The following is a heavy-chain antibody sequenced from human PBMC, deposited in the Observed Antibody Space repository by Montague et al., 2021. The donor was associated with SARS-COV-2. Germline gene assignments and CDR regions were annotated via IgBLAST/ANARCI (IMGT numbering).Heavy chain of an antibody. V-gene: IGHV6-1*01. CDR1: GDSVSSNSAA. Sequence: CAISGDSVSSNSAAWNWIRQSPSRGLGWLGRTYYRSKWYYEYAVSLKSRITINPDTSKSQFSLKLSSVTAADTGVYYCARWDPQTLTMIGLRGKSASDYWGQGTLVTVSS. CDR2: TYYRSKWYY. D-gene: IGHD4-23*01. J-gene: IGHJ4*02. CDR3: ARWDPQTLTMIGLRGKSASDY.